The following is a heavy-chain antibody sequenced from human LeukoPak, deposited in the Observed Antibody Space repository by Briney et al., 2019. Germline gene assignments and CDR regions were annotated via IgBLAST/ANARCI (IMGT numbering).Heavy chain of an antibody. J-gene: IGHJ4*02. Sequence: GGSLRLSCAPSGFTFSSFDMHWVRQPPDKGLEWVAFIKFDGSQKYYADSVRGRFTVSRYNSRNMLYLQLDSQRDDDTAVYFCARRLPDSGSDSPGYWGQGTLVTVSS. CDR2: IKFDGSQK. V-gene: IGHV3-30*02. D-gene: IGHD3-10*01. CDR1: GFTFSSFD. CDR3: ARRLPDSGSDSPGY.